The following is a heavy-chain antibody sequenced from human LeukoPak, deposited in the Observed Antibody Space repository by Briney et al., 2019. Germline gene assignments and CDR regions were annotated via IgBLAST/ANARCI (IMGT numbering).Heavy chain of an antibody. Sequence: PGGSLRLSCAASGFTFSSYDMNWVRQAPGKGLEWLSYISSGGSTIYYADSVKGRFTISRDNAKNSLYLQMNSLRAEDTAVYYCATGYSGNWVYWGQGALVTVSS. V-gene: IGHV3-48*03. D-gene: IGHD1-26*01. CDR1: GFTFSSYD. J-gene: IGHJ4*02. CDR3: ATGYSGNWVY. CDR2: ISSGGSTI.